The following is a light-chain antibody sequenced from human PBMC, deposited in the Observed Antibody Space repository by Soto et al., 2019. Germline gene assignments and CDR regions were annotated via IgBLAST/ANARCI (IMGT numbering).Light chain of an antibody. CDR1: QDISNY. Sequence: DLPMTQSPSSLSASVGDRVTITCRASQDISNYLAWFQQKPGKAPKSLIYAASNLQSGVPSKFSGSGSGTDFTLTIDSLQPEDFATYYCLQYDSYPLTFGGGTKVEIK. CDR2: AAS. CDR3: LQYDSYPLT. V-gene: IGKV1-16*02. J-gene: IGKJ4*01.